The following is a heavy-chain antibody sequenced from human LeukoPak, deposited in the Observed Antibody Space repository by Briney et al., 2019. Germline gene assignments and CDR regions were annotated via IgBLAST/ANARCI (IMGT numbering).Heavy chain of an antibody. D-gene: IGHD2-15*01. J-gene: IGHJ3*01. CDR3: AKGGPGAFDF. CDR1: GFSFSRTD. Sequence: GGSLRLSCAASGFSFSRTDMFWVRQAPGKGLEYVSSISGTRAATYYADPVRGRFTISRDNSKNMLFLQMNSLRAEDTALYFCAKGGPGAFDFWGPGTMVAVSS. V-gene: IGHV3-23*01. CDR2: ISGTRAAT.